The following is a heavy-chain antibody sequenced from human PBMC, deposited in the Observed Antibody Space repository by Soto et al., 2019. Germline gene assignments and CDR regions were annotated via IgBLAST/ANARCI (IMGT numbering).Heavy chain of an antibody. V-gene: IGHV3-23*01. Sequence: QLLGSGGGLVQPGGSLRLSCEASGFTFNIYAMTWVRQAPGKGLEWVSNIGSTGTTTYYADSVKGRFAISRDNSKSTLYLQMNSLRAEDTAVYYCATVARYDDFDVWVQGTMVTVSS. CDR3: ATVARYDDFDV. CDR1: GFTFNIYA. CDR2: IGSTGTTT. J-gene: IGHJ3*01. D-gene: IGHD3-9*01.